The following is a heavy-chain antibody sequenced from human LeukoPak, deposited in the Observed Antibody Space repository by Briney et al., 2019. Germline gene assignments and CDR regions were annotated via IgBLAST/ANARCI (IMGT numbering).Heavy chain of an antibody. CDR3: ARNLWFGESSDAFDM. CDR2: INPKSGGT. V-gene: IGHV1-2*02. J-gene: IGHJ3*02. D-gene: IGHD3-10*01. CDR1: GYTFTGYY. Sequence: GASVKVSCKASGYTFTGYYMHWVRQAPGQGLEWMGWINPKSGGTNYAQKFQGRVTMTRDTSISTAYMEMSRLRSDDTAVYCCARNLWFGESSDAFDMWGQGTMVTVSS.